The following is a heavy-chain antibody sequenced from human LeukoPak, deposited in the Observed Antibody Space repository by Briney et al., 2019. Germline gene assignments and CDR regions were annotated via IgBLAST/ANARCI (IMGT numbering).Heavy chain of an antibody. V-gene: IGHV1-8*01. CDR2: MNPNSGNT. D-gene: IGHD3-10*01. CDR3: ARAPLGMVRGPMEDP. J-gene: IGHJ5*02. CDR1: GYTFTSYD. Sequence: ASVKVSSKASGYTFTSYDINWVRQATGQGLEWMGWMNPNSGNTGYAQKFQGRVTMTRNTSISTAYMELNSLRSEDTAVYYCARAPLGMVRGPMEDPWGQGTLVTVSS.